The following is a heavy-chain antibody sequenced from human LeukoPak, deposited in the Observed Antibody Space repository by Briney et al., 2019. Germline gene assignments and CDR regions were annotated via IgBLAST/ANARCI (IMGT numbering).Heavy chain of an antibody. V-gene: IGHV3-74*01. CDR3: VRGNDYGGPHY. D-gene: IGHD4-23*01. CDR1: GFTFSSYW. CDR2: IDRDGSRI. Sequence: GGSLRLSCAISGFTFSSYWMHWVRQAPGKGLVWVSRIDRDGSRINYADSVKGRFTISRDNGKNTLFLQMNSLRAEDAAVYYCVRGNDYGGPHYWGQGTLVTVSS. J-gene: IGHJ4*02.